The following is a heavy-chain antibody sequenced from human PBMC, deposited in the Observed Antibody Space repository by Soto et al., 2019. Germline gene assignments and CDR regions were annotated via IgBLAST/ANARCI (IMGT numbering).Heavy chain of an antibody. CDR3: ANSRGGTFLGYHGMDI. Sequence: QVQLVQSGPEVKKTGTSVKVSCKASGGTFSSRAISWVRQAPGQGLEWMGGIIPVFGRVNYAEKFQDRVTITADELTGTGYMELSSLRAEETALYYCANSRGGTFLGYHGMDIWGQGTTVSVSS. D-gene: IGHD3-16*01. J-gene: IGHJ6*02. V-gene: IGHV1-69*01. CDR1: GGTFSSRA. CDR2: IIPVFGRV.